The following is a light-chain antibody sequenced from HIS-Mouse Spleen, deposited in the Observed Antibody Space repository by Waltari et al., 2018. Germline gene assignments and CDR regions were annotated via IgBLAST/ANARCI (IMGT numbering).Light chain of an antibody. Sequence: DTVMTQSPDSLAVSLGERATINCKFSQSVLYSSNNKNYLAWYQQKPGKPAKLLIYWASTRESGVPDRFSGSGSGTDFTLTIGSLQAEDVAVYYCQQYYSTPCTFCQGTKLEIK. CDR3: QQYYSTPCT. V-gene: IGKV4-1*01. CDR1: QSVLYSSNNKNY. J-gene: IGKJ2*02. CDR2: WAS.